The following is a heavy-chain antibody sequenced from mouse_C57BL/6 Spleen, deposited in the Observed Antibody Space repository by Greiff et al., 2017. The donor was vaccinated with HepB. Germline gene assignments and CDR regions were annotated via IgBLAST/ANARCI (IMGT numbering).Heavy chain of an antibody. CDR3: ARITTVVAREFAY. V-gene: IGHV1-26*01. CDR2: INPNNGGT. Sequence: VQLQQSGPELVKPGASVKISCKASGYTFTDYYMNWVKQSHGKSLEWIGDINPNNGGTSYNQKFKGKATLTVDKSSSTAYMELRSLTSEDSAVYYCARITTVVAREFAYWGQGTLVTVSA. D-gene: IGHD1-1*01. J-gene: IGHJ3*01. CDR1: GYTFTDYY.